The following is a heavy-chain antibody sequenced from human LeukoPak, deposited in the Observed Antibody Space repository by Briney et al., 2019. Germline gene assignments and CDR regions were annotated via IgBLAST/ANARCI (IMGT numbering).Heavy chain of an antibody. CDR3: ARANFLYCSSTTCLFDY. Sequence: ASVKVSCKASGCTFTDYYMHWVRQAPGQGFEWMGWINPNSGDTNYAQKFQGRVTMTRDTSISTAHMELSRLRSDDTAVYYCARANFLYCSSTTCLFDYWGQGTLVIASS. D-gene: IGHD2-2*01. J-gene: IGHJ4*02. CDR2: INPNSGDT. CDR1: GCTFTDYY. V-gene: IGHV1-2*02.